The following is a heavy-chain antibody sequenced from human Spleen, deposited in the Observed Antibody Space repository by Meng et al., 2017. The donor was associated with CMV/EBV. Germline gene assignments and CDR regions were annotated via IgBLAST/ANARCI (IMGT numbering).Heavy chain of an antibody. J-gene: IGHJ4*02. CDR2: ISRSSTYI. CDR3: ANQLHVVGAWVFDY. CDR1: GFSFSNYS. Sequence: GESLKISCVASGFSFSNYSMNWVRQAPGRGLEWVSSISRSSTYIYSTDSVKGQIPISRDISKNTLSLQMNSLRAEDTAVYYCANQLHVVGAWVFDYWGQGTLVTVSS. D-gene: IGHD2-15*01. V-gene: IGHV3-21*04.